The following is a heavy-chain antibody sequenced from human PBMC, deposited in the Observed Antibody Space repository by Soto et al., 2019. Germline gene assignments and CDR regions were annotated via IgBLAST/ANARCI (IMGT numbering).Heavy chain of an antibody. D-gene: IGHD3-3*01. J-gene: IGHJ4*02. V-gene: IGHV3-23*01. Sequence: EVQLLESGGGLVQPGGSLRLSCAASGFTFSSYAMSWVRQAPGKGLEWVSAISGSGGSTHYADSVKGRFTISRDNSKSTLYLQMNSLRAEDTAVYYCATTYDFWSGSFDYWGQCTLVTVSS. CDR1: GFTFSSYA. CDR3: ATTYDFWSGSFDY. CDR2: ISGSGGST.